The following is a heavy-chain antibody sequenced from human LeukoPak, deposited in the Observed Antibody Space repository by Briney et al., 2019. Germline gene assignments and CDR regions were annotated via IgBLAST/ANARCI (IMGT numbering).Heavy chain of an antibody. CDR2: INHSGST. J-gene: IGHJ3*02. CDR3: ARRPSDCYDSSGYYLDAFDI. Sequence: SETLSLTCAVYGGSFSAYYWSWIRQPPGKGLECIGEINHSGSTNYNPSLKSRVTMSVDTSKNQFSLKLSSVTAADTAVYYCARRPSDCYDSSGYYLDAFDIWGQGTMVTVSS. D-gene: IGHD3-22*01. CDR1: GGSFSAYY. V-gene: IGHV4-34*01.